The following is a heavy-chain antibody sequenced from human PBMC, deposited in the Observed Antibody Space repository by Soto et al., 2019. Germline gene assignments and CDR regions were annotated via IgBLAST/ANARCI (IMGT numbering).Heavy chain of an antibody. V-gene: IGHV1-3*05. Sequence: QVQLVQSGAEEKKPGASVKVSCKASGYTFTSYAMHWVRQAPGQRLEWMGWINAGNGNTKYSQKFQGRVTITRDTSESTSYMELSSLSSEDTDVYYCARDRRDIVLVPDAIGHYYGMDVWGQGTTVTVSS. J-gene: IGHJ6*02. CDR1: GYTFTSYA. CDR3: ARDRRDIVLVPDAIGHYYGMDV. D-gene: IGHD2-2*01. CDR2: INAGNGNT.